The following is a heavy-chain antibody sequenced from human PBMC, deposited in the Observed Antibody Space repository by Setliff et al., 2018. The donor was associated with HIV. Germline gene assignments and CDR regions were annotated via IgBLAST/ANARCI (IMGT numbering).Heavy chain of an antibody. CDR1: AYSIRNGYY. D-gene: IGHD6-19*01. J-gene: IGHJ4*02. CDR2: LYYDGNT. CDR3: ARETIRSGHPSEAGFDF. V-gene: IGHV4-38-2*02. Sequence: SETLSLTCTVSAYSIRNGYYWGWIRQSPGKGLEWIGTLYYDGNTYYNPSLKSRVTMSVDTSKNQFSLNLNSVTAADTAVYYCARETIRSGHPSEAGFDFWGQGALFTVSS.